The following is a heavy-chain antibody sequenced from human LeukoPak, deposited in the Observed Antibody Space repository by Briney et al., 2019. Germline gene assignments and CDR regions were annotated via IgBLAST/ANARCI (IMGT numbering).Heavy chain of an antibody. D-gene: IGHD6-13*01. CDR1: GFTFSSYE. Sequence: TGGSLRLSCAASGFTFSSYEMNWVRQAPGKGLEWVSYISSSGSTIYYADSVKGRFTISRDNAKNSLYLQMNSLRAEDTAVYYCARVPYSSSWYSYDYWGQGTLVTVSS. J-gene: IGHJ4*02. CDR3: ARVPYSSSWYSYDY. CDR2: ISSSGSTI. V-gene: IGHV3-48*03.